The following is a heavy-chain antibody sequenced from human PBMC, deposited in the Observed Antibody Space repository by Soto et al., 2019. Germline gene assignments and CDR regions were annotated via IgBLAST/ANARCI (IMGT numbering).Heavy chain of an antibody. CDR1: GFTFSSYA. V-gene: IGHV3-30-3*01. CDR2: ISYDGSNK. D-gene: IGHD3-10*01. J-gene: IGHJ6*02. CDR3: ARDRITMVRGSVSGMDV. Sequence: GGSLRLSCAASGFTFSSYAMTWVRQAPGKGLEWVAVISYDGSNKYYADSVKGRFTISRDNSKNTLYLQMNSLRAEDTAVYYCARDRITMVRGSVSGMDVWGQGTTVTVSS.